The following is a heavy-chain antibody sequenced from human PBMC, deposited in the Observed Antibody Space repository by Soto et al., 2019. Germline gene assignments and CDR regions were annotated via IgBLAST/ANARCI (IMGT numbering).Heavy chain of an antibody. J-gene: IGHJ4*02. CDR1: GGSISSYY. CDR3: ASRRGTYFHY. V-gene: IGHV4-59*01. Sequence: QVQLQESGPGLVKPSETLSLTCTVSGGSISSYYWSWIRQPPGKGLEWIGYIYYSGSTNYNPTLKSRISLSVDTSKHHFSLKLRSVTAADTAVYNCASRRGTYFHYWGQGTMVTVSS. CDR2: IYYSGST. D-gene: IGHD1-1*01.